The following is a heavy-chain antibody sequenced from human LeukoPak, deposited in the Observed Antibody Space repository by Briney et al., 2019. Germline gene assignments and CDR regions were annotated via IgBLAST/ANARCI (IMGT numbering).Heavy chain of an antibody. J-gene: IGHJ5*02. Sequence: SETLSLTCTVSGGSISSYYWSWTRQPPGKGLEWIGYIYYSGSTNYNPSLKSRVTISVDTSKNQFSLKLSSVTAADTAVYYCTRKTRVASAFDPWGQGTLVTVSS. CDR3: TRKTRVASAFDP. CDR1: GGSISSYY. V-gene: IGHV4-59*01. CDR2: IYYSGST. D-gene: IGHD2-15*01.